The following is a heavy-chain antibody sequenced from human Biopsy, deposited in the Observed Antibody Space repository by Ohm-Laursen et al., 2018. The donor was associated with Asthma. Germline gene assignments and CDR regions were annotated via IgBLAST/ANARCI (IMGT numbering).Heavy chain of an antibody. D-gene: IGHD1-1*01. CDR2: ISKDASTQ. Sequence: SLRLSCAASGFSFSNCGMHWVRQAPGKGLEWVGVISKDASTQDYADSVKGRFTMARDNSKNTLDLQMNSLREEDTAVYYCVRDGTDDAFDIWGQGTVVSVSS. CDR1: GFSFSNCG. CDR3: VRDGTDDAFDI. V-gene: IGHV3-30*03. J-gene: IGHJ3*02.